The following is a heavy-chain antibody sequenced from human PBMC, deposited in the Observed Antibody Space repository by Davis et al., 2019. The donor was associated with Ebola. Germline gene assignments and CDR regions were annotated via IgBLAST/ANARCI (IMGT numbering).Heavy chain of an antibody. CDR3: ARREYSSSWYGY. D-gene: IGHD6-13*01. Sequence: SETLSLTCTVSGGSISSYYWSWIRQPPGKGLEWIGSIYYSGSTYYNPSLKSRVTISVDTSKNQFSLKLSSVTAADTAVYYCARREYSSSWYGYWGQGTLVTVSS. CDR2: IYYSGST. CDR1: GGSISSYY. J-gene: IGHJ4*02. V-gene: IGHV4-39*01.